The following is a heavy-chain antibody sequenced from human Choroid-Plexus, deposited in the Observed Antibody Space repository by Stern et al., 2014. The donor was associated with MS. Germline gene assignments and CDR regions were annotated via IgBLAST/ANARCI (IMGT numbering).Heavy chain of an antibody. J-gene: IGHJ1*01. CDR1: GFSFSTYA. Sequence: EVQLVESGGGLEQPGGSLRLSCAASGFSFSTYAMSWGRQTPGTGLQWVSAISARAGPTYYADAVKGRFTISRANSKNTLYLQMDRLRADDTAVYYCAKWPHHIAVAGTRYFQHWGHGTLVTVSS. CDR3: AKWPHHIAVAGTRYFQH. CDR2: ISARAGPT. V-gene: IGHV3-23*04. D-gene: IGHD6-19*01.